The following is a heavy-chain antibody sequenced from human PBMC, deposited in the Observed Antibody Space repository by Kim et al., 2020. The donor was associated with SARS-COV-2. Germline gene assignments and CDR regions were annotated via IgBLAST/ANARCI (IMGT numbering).Heavy chain of an antibody. J-gene: IGHJ4*02. V-gene: IGHV4-61*01. CDR2: IYYSWST. Sequence: SETLSLTCTVSGGSVSSGSYFWSLIRQSPGKGLEWFGYIYYSWSTNYNPSLKSRVTISVDTSKNQFSLKLSSVTAADTSVYYCAREYDSSGYNWGQGTLVTVSS. CDR1: GGSVSSGSYF. CDR3: AREYDSSGYN. D-gene: IGHD3-22*01.